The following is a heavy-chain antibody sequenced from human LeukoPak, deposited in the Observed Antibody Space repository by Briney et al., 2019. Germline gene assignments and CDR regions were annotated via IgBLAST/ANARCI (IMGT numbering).Heavy chain of an antibody. CDR3: ARDSVQVVRFDY. CDR1: GYTFTGYY. J-gene: IGHJ4*02. CDR2: INPNSGGT. V-gene: IGHV1-2*02. Sequence: ASVKVSCKASGYTFTGYYMHWVRQAPGQGIEWLGWINPNSGGTNYAQKFQGRVTMTRDTSISTAYMELSRLRSDDTAVYYCARDSVQVVRFDYWGRGTLVTVSS.